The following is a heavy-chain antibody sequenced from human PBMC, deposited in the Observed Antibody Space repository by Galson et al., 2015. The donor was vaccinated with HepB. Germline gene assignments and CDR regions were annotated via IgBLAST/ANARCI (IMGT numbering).Heavy chain of an antibody. CDR3: AREPGADV. V-gene: IGHV3-7*03. CDR2: MNHDGSAT. J-gene: IGHJ6*02. Sequence: SLRLSCAGSGYIFRRYWMSWVRQAPGKGLEWVANMNHDGSATNYVDSVNGRSTISRDNTKNILYLQMNNLRVDDTAVYYCAREPGADVWGQGTTVIVSS. CDR1: GYIFRRYW. D-gene: IGHD1-26*01.